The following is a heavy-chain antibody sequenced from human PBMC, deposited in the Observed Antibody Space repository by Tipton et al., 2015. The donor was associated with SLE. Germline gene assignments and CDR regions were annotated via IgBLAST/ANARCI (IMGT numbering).Heavy chain of an antibody. CDR3: VGGGYCGTAGCWAPLFDW. CDR2: IYSSEST. J-gene: IGHJ5*01. D-gene: IGHD2-15*01. CDR1: GGSITTYY. Sequence: GLVKPSETLSLTCTVSGGSITTYYWSWIRQPPGKGLEWIGYIYSSESTNYNPSLKSRVTISGDTSKNQFSLKLSSVTAADTAVYYCVGGGYCGTAGCWAPLFDWWGQGTLVTVSP. V-gene: IGHV4-59*08.